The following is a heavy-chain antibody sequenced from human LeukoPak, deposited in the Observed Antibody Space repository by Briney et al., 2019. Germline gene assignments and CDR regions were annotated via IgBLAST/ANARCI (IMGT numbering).Heavy chain of an antibody. D-gene: IGHD5-18*01. CDR2: ISSSSSYI. J-gene: IGHJ4*02. Sequence: PGGSLRLSXAASGFTFSSYSMNWVRQAPGKGLEWVSSISSSSSYIYYADSVKGRFTISRDNAKNSLYLQMNSLRAEDTAVYYCARDDYSYGQPYHFDYWGQGTLVTVSS. CDR3: ARDDYSYGQPYHFDY. CDR1: GFTFSSYS. V-gene: IGHV3-21*01.